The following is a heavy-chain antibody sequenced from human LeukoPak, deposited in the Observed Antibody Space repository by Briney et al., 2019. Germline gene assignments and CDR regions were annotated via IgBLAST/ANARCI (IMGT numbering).Heavy chain of an antibody. CDR1: GGSISSYY. J-gene: IGHJ3*02. D-gene: IGHD1-26*01. CDR2: IYTSGST. Sequence: SETLSLTCTVSGGSISSYYWSWIRQPPGKGLEWIGYIYTSGSTNYNPSLKSRVTISVDTSKNQFSLKLSSVTAADTAVYYCARQGGGSLLGLDAFDIWGQGTMVTVSS. CDR3: ARQGGGSLLGLDAFDI. V-gene: IGHV4-4*09.